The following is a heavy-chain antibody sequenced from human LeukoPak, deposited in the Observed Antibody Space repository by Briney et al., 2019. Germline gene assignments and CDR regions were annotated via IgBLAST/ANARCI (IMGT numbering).Heavy chain of an antibody. V-gene: IGHV4-34*01. CDR3: ARELEGSRGYSYAPRS. J-gene: IGHJ4*02. CDR1: GGSFSGYY. Sequence: SETLSLTCAVYGGSFSGYYWSWIRQPPGKGLEWIGEINHSGSTNYNPSLKSRVTISVDTSKNQFSLKLSSVTAADTAVYYCARELEGSRGYSYAPRSWGQGTLVTVSS. CDR2: INHSGST. D-gene: IGHD5-18*01.